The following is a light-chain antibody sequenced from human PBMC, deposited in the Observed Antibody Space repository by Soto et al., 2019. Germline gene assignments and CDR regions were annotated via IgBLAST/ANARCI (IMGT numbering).Light chain of an antibody. Sequence: DIQMTQSPSTLSASAGDRVTITCRASQSINSWLAWYQQKPGKAPKLLIYDASSLESGVPSRFSGSGSGTEFTLTISSLQTDDFATYYFQQYNSYSGFGGGTKVEIK. J-gene: IGKJ4*02. V-gene: IGKV1-5*01. CDR1: QSINSW. CDR2: DAS. CDR3: QQYNSYSG.